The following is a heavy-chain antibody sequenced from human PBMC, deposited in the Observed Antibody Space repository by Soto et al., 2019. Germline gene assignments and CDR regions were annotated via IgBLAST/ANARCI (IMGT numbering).Heavy chain of an antibody. V-gene: IGHV3-30-3*01. CDR2: ISYDGSNK. D-gene: IGHD3-3*01. CDR3: ARDGGVLRFLEWLQY. Sequence: SLRLSCAASGFTFSSYAMHWVRQAPGKGLEWVAVISYDGSNKYYADSVKGRFTISRDNSKNTLYLQMNSLRAEDTAVYYCARDGGVLRFLEWLQYWGQGTLVTVSS. J-gene: IGHJ4*02. CDR1: GFTFSSYA.